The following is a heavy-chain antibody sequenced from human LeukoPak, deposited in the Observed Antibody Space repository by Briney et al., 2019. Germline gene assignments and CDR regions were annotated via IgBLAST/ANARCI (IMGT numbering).Heavy chain of an antibody. J-gene: IGHJ4*02. Sequence: GASVKVSCKASGYTFTDYYLHWVRQAPGQGLEWMGWINPKSGDTKYAQNFQGRVTVTRDTSISSAYMELRSLRYDDTAVYYCARGDYWSQGTLVTVSS. CDR1: GYTFTDYY. CDR2: INPKSGDT. CDR3: ARGDY. V-gene: IGHV1-2*02.